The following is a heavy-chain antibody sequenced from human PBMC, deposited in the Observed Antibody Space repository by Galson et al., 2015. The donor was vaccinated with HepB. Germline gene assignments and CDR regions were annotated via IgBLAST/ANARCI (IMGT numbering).Heavy chain of an antibody. Sequence: SLRLSCAASGLTFSSYAMSWVRQAPGKGLEWVSAISGSGGSTYYADSVKGRFTISRDNSKSTLYLQMNSLRAEDTAVYYCAKSHCSGGSCYWHAFDIWGQGTMVTVSS. D-gene: IGHD2-15*01. J-gene: IGHJ3*02. CDR1: GLTFSSYA. CDR3: AKSHCSGGSCYWHAFDI. CDR2: ISGSGGST. V-gene: IGHV3-23*01.